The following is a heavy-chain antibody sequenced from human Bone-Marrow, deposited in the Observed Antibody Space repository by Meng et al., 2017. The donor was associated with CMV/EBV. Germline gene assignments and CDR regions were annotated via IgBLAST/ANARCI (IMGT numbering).Heavy chain of an antibody. CDR3: ARGLEDAGYYIPY. CDR2: ISGSGGST. Sequence: GESLKISCAASEFTFNSYAMSWVRQAPGKGLEWVSGISGSGGSTYYADSVKGRFTISRDNSKNTVYLQMNSLRAEDTAVYYCARGLEDAGYYIPYWGQGTLVTVSS. J-gene: IGHJ4*02. V-gene: IGHV3-23*01. D-gene: IGHD1-1*01. CDR1: EFTFNSYA.